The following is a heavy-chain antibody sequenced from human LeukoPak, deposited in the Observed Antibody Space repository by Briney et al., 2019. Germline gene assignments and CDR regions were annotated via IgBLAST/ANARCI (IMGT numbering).Heavy chain of an antibody. CDR1: GFTFSSYA. CDR3: ARGDMVRGVIIPYFDY. V-gene: IGHV4-59*01. J-gene: IGHJ4*02. D-gene: IGHD3-10*01. CDR2: IYYSGST. Sequence: TGGSLRLSCAASGFTFSSYAMSWVRQTPGKGLEWIGYIYYSGSTNYNPSLKSRVTISVDTSKNQFSLKLSSVTAADTAVYYCARGDMVRGVIIPYFDYWGQGTLVTVSS.